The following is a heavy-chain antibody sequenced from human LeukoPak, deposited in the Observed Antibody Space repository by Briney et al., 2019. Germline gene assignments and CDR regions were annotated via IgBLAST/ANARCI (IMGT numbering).Heavy chain of an antibody. Sequence: ASVKVSCKASGYTFTSYYMHWVRQAPGQGLEWMGIINPSGGSTSYAQKFQGRVTMTRDTSTSTVYMELSSLRSEDTAVYYCARLITIFGGGTNWFDPWGQGTLVTVSS. CDR3: ARLITIFGGGTNWFDP. V-gene: IGHV1-46*01. J-gene: IGHJ5*02. CDR2: INPSGGST. CDR1: GYTFTSYY. D-gene: IGHD3-3*01.